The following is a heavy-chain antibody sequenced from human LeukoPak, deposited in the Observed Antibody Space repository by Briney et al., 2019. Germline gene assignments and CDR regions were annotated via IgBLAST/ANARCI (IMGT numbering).Heavy chain of an antibody. CDR3: ARVQYYFDY. D-gene: IGHD4-11*01. CDR1: GGSISSYY. Sequence: SSETLSLTCTVSGGSISSYYWSWIRQPPGKGLEWIGYIYYSGSTNYNPSLRSRVTISVDTSKNQFSLKLSSVTAADTAVYYCARVQYYFDYWGQGTLVTVSS. J-gene: IGHJ4*02. CDR2: IYYSGST. V-gene: IGHV4-59*08.